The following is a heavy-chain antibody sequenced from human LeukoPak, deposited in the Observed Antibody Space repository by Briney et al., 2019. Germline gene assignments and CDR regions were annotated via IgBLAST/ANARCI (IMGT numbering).Heavy chain of an antibody. CDR1: GGSISSYY. Sequence: PSETLSLTCTVSGGSISSYYWSWIRQPPGKGLEWIGYIYYSGSTNHNPSPKRRVTISVDTSKNQFSLKLSSVTAADTAVYYCAREHCSSTSCKIDYWGQGTLVTVSS. D-gene: IGHD2-2*01. J-gene: IGHJ4*02. V-gene: IGHV4-59*01. CDR3: AREHCSSTSCKIDY. CDR2: IYYSGST.